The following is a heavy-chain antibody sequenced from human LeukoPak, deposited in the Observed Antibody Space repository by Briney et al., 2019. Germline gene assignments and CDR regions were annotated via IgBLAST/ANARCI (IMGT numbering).Heavy chain of an antibody. V-gene: IGHV4-39*07. CDR2: IYYTGNT. CDR3: TKSDGYGLIRI. CDR1: GDSIIGYY. J-gene: IGHJ3*02. D-gene: IGHD3-10*01. Sequence: ASETLSLTCSVSGDSIIGYYWGWIRQPPGKGLEWIGNIYYTGNTYYNSSLKSRVTISLDTSKNQFSLKVISMTAADTAAYYCTKSDGYGLIRICGRETMVTVSS.